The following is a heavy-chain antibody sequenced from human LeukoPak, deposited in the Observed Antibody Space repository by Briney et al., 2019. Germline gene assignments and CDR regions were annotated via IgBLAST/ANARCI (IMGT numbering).Heavy chain of an antibody. V-gene: IGHV3-64D*09. D-gene: IGHD4-23*01. J-gene: IGHJ4*02. CDR2: VSSSGGRA. CDR1: GFTFSSFA. Sequence: PGGSLRLSCSASGFTFSSFAMHWIRQAPGKGLEYVSGVSSSGGRAYYTDSLKGRFTVSRDNSKNTMYLHMNSLRVDDTAVYYCAKVYAGIVFDHWGQGTPVTVS. CDR3: AKVYAGIVFDH.